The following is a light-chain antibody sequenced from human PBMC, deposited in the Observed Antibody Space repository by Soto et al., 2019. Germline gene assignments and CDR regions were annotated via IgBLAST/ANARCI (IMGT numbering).Light chain of an antibody. J-gene: IGLJ1*01. V-gene: IGLV2-14*01. CDR2: DVS. CDR1: SSDVGGYNY. CDR3: SSYTSSSPRV. Sequence: QAVVTQPASVSGSPGQSITISCTGTSSDVGGYNYVSWYQQHPGKAPKLMIYDVSNRPSGVSNRFSGSKSGNTASLTISGLQAEDEADYYCSSYTSSSPRVFGTGTKLTV.